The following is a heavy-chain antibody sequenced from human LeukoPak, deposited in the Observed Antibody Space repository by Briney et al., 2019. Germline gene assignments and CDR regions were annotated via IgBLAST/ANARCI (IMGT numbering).Heavy chain of an antibody. CDR3: ARGSSGWSLEY. V-gene: IGHV3-48*03. Sequence: GGSLRLSCAASGFIFSSYEMNWVRQAPGKGLEWVSYISSSGSTTYYADSVKGRFTISRGNAKNSLYLQMNSLRAEDTAVYYCARGSSGWSLEYWGQGTLVTVSS. D-gene: IGHD6-19*01. CDR2: ISSSGSTT. CDR1: GFIFSSYE. J-gene: IGHJ4*02.